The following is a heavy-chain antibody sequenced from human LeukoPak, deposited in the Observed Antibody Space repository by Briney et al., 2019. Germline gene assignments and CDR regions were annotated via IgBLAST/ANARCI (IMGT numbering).Heavy chain of an antibody. CDR3: ARTCSSSSCYMVH. J-gene: IGHJ4*02. Sequence: GASVKVSCKASGYTFANFGITWVRQAPGQGLEWMGWISVCNGNTNYAQNLQGRVTLTTDTSTSTAYMELRSLRSDDTALYYCARTCSSSSCYMVHWGQGTLVTVSS. D-gene: IGHD2-2*02. V-gene: IGHV1-18*01. CDR2: ISVCNGNT. CDR1: GYTFANFG.